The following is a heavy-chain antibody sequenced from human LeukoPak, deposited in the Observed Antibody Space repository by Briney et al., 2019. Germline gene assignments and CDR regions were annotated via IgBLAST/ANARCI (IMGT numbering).Heavy chain of an antibody. V-gene: IGHV4-39*01. D-gene: IGHD6-13*01. CDR1: GGSISSSRCY. CDR2: IYYSGST. Sequence: PSETLSLTCTVSGGSISSSRCYWGWIRLPPGKGLEWIGHIYYSGSTYYNPSLKSRVTISVDTSKNQFSLKLSSVTAADTAVYYCARGSSSSSLIDYWGQGTLVTVSS. J-gene: IGHJ4*02. CDR3: ARGSSSSSLIDY.